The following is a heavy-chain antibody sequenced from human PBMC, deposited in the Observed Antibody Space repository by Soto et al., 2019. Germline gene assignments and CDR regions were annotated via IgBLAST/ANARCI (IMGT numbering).Heavy chain of an antibody. CDR1: GYTFFNYG. D-gene: IGHD6-6*01. V-gene: IGHV1-18*01. CDR3: ARSPIAATGSLDY. J-gene: IGHJ4*02. CDR2: ISAYNGNR. Sequence: QVQLVQSGAEVKNPGASLKVSCKASGYTFFNYGITWVRQAPGQGLEWMGWISAYNGNRNYAQKFQGRVTMTTDTSTSTAYMELRTLRSHDTAVYYCARSPIAATGSLDYWGQGTLVTVSS.